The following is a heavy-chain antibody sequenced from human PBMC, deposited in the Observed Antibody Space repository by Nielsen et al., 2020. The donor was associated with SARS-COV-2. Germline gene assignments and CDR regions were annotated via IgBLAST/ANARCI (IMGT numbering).Heavy chain of an antibody. V-gene: IGHV1-18*01. CDR3: ARGHYYDSSGDV. J-gene: IGHJ6*02. Sequence: ASVKVSCKASGYTFTSYAMHWVRQAPGQRLEWMGWISAYNGNTNYAQKLQGRVTMTTDTSTSTAYMELRSLRSDDTAVYYCARGHYYDSSGDVWGQGTTVTVSS. CDR2: ISAYNGNT. CDR1: GYTFTSYA. D-gene: IGHD3-22*01.